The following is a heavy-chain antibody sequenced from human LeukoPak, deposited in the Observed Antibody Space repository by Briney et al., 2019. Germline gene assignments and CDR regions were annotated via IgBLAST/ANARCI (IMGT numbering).Heavy chain of an antibody. Sequence: PGGSLRLSCAASGFTFSSYWMTWVRQAPGKGLEWVANINQDGSETYYVDSVKGRSTISRDNAESSLYLQMNSLRAEDTAMYYCARGALLKYQPAIDYWGLGTLVTVSS. CDR2: INQDGSET. V-gene: IGHV3-7*05. J-gene: IGHJ4*02. D-gene: IGHD6-6*01. CDR1: GFTFSSYW. CDR3: ARGALLKYQPAIDY.